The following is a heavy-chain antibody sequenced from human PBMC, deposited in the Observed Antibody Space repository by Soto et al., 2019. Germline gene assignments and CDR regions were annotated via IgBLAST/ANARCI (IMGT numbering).Heavy chain of an antibody. CDR3: ATAYYYDSSGYYYAGDWFDP. D-gene: IGHD3-22*01. V-gene: IGHV1-24*01. CDR1: GYTLTDLS. J-gene: IGHJ5*02. CDR2: FDPEDGET. Sequence: ASVKVSCKVSGYTLTDLSMHWVRQAPGKGLEWMGGFDPEDGETIYAQKFQGRVTMTEDTSTDTAYMELSSLRSEDTAVYYCATAYYYDSSGYYYAGDWFDPWGQGTLVTVSS.